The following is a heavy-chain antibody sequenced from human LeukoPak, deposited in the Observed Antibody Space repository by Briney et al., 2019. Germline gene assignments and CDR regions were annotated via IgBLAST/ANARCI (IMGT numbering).Heavy chain of an antibody. CDR2: MHTSGIT. V-gene: IGHV4-4*07. D-gene: IGHD6-13*01. CDR3: ARVAQGSSWYYYYYYMDV. J-gene: IGHJ6*03. CDR1: GGSISSYY. Sequence: PSETLSLTCTVSGGSISSYYWSWIRQPAGKGLEWIGRMHTSGITNYNPSLKSRVTMSGDTSKNQFSLKLSSVTAADTAVYYCARVAQGSSWYYYYYYMDVWGKGTTVTVSS.